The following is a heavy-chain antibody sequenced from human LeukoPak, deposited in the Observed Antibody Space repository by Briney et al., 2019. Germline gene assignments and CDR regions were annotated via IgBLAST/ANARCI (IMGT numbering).Heavy chain of an antibody. Sequence: SETLSLTCAVYGGSFSGYYWSWIRQPPGKGLEWIGEINHSGSTNYNPSLKSRVTISVDTSKNQFSLKLSSVTAADTAVYYCARANIVVVPAANRKYYYYGMDVWGQGTTVTVSS. CDR2: INHSGST. CDR3: ARANIVVVPAANRKYYYYGMDV. J-gene: IGHJ6*02. D-gene: IGHD2-2*01. CDR1: GGSFSGYY. V-gene: IGHV4-34*01.